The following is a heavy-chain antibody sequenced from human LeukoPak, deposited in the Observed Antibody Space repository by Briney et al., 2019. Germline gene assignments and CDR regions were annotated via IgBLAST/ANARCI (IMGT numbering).Heavy chain of an antibody. D-gene: IGHD4-17*01. CDR3: ARDDYGDYVHFDY. CDR2: TRNKAKSYSS. V-gene: IGHV3-72*01. J-gene: IGHJ4*02. CDR1: GFNVGDHY. Sequence: GWSLRLSCVASGFNVGDHYMDWVRQAPGKGLEWVGRTRNKAKSYSSDYAASVKGSLTISRDDSEDSLYLQMNSVKAEDTAVYYCARDDYGDYVHFDYWGQGTLVTVSS.